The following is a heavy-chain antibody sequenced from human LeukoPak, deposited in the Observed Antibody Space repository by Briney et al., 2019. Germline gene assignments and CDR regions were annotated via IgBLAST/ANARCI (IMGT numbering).Heavy chain of an antibody. Sequence: KTSQTLSLTCTVSGGSISSGSYYWRWIRQPAGKGLEWIGRIYTSGSTNYNPSLKSRVTISVDTSKNQFSLKLSSVTAADTAVYYGARVVTIFGVVRVYWGQGTLVTVSS. D-gene: IGHD3-3*01. V-gene: IGHV4-61*02. J-gene: IGHJ4*02. CDR1: GGSISSGSYY. CDR2: IYTSGST. CDR3: ARVVTIFGVVRVY.